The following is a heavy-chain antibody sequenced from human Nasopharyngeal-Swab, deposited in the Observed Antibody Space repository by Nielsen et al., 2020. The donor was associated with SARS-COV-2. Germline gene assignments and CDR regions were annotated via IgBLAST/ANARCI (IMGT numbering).Heavy chain of an antibody. CDR1: GFTFSSYG. J-gene: IGHJ6*04. CDR2: ISYDGSNK. D-gene: IGHD1-7*01. Sequence: GGSLRLSCAASGFTFSSYGMHWVRQAPGKGLEWVAVISYDGSNKYYADSVKGRFTISRDNSKNTLYLQMNSLRAEDTAVYYCAREWGPNWNYGFYYYYYGMDVWGKGTTVTVSS. CDR3: AREWGPNWNYGFYYYYYGMDV. V-gene: IGHV3-30*03.